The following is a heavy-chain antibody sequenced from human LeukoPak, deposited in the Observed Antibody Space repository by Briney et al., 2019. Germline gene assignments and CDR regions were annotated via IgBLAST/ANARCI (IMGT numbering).Heavy chain of an antibody. V-gene: IGHV3-48*01. J-gene: IGHJ1*01. CDR3: ARGESSGSYLAEYFQH. CDR2: ISSSSTI. Sequence: GGSLRLSCAASGFTFSSYSMNWVRQAPGKGLEWVSYISSSSTIYYADSVKGRFTISRDNAKNSLYLQMDSLRAEDTAVYYCARGESSGSYLAEYFQHWGQGTLVTVSS. CDR1: GFTFSSYS. D-gene: IGHD1-26*01.